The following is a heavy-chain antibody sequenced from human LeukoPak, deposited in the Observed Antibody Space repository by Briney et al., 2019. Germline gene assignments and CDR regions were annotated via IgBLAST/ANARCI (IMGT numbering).Heavy chain of an antibody. D-gene: IGHD3-22*01. V-gene: IGHV1-46*01. J-gene: IGHJ4*02. CDR1: GYTFTSYY. CDR2: INPSGGST. Sequence: GASVKVSCTASGYTFTSYYMHWVRQAPGQGLEWMGIINPSGGSTSYAQKFQGRVTMTRDTSTSTVYMELSSLRSEDTTVYYCARAKEYYYDSSGAPYDYWGQGTLVTVSS. CDR3: ARAKEYYYDSSGAPYDY.